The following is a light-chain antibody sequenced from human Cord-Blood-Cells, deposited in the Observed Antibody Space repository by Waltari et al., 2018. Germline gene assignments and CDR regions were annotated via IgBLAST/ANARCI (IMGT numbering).Light chain of an antibody. Sequence: QSALTQPASVSGSPGQSITISCTGTSSDVGSDNLVPWYQQHPGNAPKLMIYECSKRPSGVSNRFSGSKSGNTASLTISGLQAEDEADYYCCSYAGSSTVVFGGGTKLTVL. CDR1: SSDVGSDNL. CDR3: CSYAGSSTVV. CDR2: ECS. V-gene: IGLV2-23*01. J-gene: IGLJ2*01.